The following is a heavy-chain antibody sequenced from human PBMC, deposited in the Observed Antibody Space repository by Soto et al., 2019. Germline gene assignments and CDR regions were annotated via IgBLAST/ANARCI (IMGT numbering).Heavy chain of an antibody. Sequence: EVQLLESGGGLVQPGGSLRLSCAASGFTFSTYSLNWVRQAPGKGLEWVSTISEGGGSTYYGDSVKGRFTISRDNSKNFLYPQMDRLRADDTAVYYCARAPGDYYDTDVWGKGTTGAVS. J-gene: IGHJ6*03. CDR2: ISEGGGST. CDR1: GFTFSTYS. V-gene: IGHV3-23*01. CDR3: ARAPGDYYDTDV.